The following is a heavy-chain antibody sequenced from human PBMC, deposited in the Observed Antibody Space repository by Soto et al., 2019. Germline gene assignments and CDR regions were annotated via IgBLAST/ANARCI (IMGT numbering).Heavy chain of an antibody. CDR3: ARVDTSLFEGGEWFDP. Sequence: QVQLVQSGAEVKKPGSSVKVSCKASGDTVSNFAIIWVRQAPGQGLEWMGGIIPTFGTTDYAQSFQCRVSITADESTHTAYMELYSLRSEDTAIYFCARVDTSLFEGGEWFDPWGQGTLITVSS. CDR1: GDTVSNFA. CDR2: IIPTFGTT. J-gene: IGHJ5*02. V-gene: IGHV1-69*01. D-gene: IGHD5-18*01.